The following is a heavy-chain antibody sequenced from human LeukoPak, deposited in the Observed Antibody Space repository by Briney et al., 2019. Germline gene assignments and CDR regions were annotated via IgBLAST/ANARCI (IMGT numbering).Heavy chain of an antibody. V-gene: IGHV3-23*01. CDR1: GFIFSRHA. CDR3: AKTGGPGTYDFDD. CDR2: ISYSGGST. J-gene: IGHJ4*02. D-gene: IGHD3-10*01. Sequence: PGGSLRLFCAASGFIFSRHAMSWVREAPGKALEWVSSISYSGGSTYYADSVKGRFTISRDNSKNTLYLQMNSLRAEDTAVYYCAKTGGPGTYDFDDWGQGTLVTVSS.